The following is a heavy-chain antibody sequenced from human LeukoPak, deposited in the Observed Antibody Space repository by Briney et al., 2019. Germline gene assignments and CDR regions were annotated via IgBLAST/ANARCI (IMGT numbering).Heavy chain of an antibody. Sequence: GGSLRLSCAASGFTASGSAIHWVRQASGKGLEWIGQIRSKANNYATAYIASVKGRFSLSRDDSKNMAFLQMNSLETEDTAVYYCISSGLREYQYYGMDVWGQGTTVTVSS. J-gene: IGHJ6*02. D-gene: IGHD2-2*01. V-gene: IGHV3-73*01. CDR3: ISSGLREYQYYGMDV. CDR1: GFTASGSA. CDR2: IRSKANNYAT.